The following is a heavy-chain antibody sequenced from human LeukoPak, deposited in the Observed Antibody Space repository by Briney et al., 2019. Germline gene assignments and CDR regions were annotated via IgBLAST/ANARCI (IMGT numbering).Heavy chain of an antibody. CDR3: ARSRMTTVTPFDY. CDR2: IWYDGSNK. Sequence: GGSLRLSCAASGFTFSSYGMHWVRQAPGKGLEWVAVIWYDGSNKYYADSVKGRFTISRDNSKNTLYLQMNSLRAEDTAVYYCARSRMTTVTPFDYWGQGTLVTVSS. V-gene: IGHV3-33*01. J-gene: IGHJ4*02. D-gene: IGHD4-17*01. CDR1: GFTFSSYG.